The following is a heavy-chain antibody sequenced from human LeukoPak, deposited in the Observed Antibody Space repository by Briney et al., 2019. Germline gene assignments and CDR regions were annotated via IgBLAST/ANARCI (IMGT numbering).Heavy chain of an antibody. D-gene: IGHD2-2*01. V-gene: IGHV3-53*01. CDR1: GFTVSSNY. CDR3: ARVVPAASAHMRYYYYYMDV. J-gene: IGHJ6*03. CDR2: IYSGGST. Sequence: GGSLRLSCAASGFTVSSNYMSWVRQAPGKGLEWVSVIYSGGSTYYADSVKGRFTISRDNSKNTLYLQMNSLRAEDTAVYYCARVVPAASAHMRYYYYYMDVWGKGTTVTISS.